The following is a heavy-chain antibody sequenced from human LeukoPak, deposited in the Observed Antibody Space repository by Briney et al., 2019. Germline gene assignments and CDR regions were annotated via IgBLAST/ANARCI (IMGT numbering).Heavy chain of an antibody. CDR1: GFTFSDYY. Sequence: GGSLRLSCAASGFTFSDYYMSWLRQAPGKGLEWVSYISSSGSTIYYADSVKGRFTISRDNAKNSLYLQMNSLRAEDTAVYYCARYYDFWSGYYRTLDYWGQGTLVTVSS. CDR2: ISSSGSTI. D-gene: IGHD3-3*01. J-gene: IGHJ4*02. V-gene: IGHV3-11*04. CDR3: ARYYDFWSGYYRTLDY.